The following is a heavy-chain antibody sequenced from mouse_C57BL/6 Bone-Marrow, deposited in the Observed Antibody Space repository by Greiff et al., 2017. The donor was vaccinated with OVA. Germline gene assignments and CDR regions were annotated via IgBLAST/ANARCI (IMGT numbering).Heavy chain of an antibody. CDR2: IDPENGDT. CDR1: GYTFTSYW. Sequence: EVQLQQPGAELVMPGASVKLSCKASGYTFTSYWMHWVKQRPEQGLEWIGWIDPENGDTEYASKFQGKATITADTSSKTVYLQLSSLTSEDTAVYYCTTYRYWGQGTTLTVSS. CDR3: TTYRY. V-gene: IGHV14-4*01. J-gene: IGHJ2*01.